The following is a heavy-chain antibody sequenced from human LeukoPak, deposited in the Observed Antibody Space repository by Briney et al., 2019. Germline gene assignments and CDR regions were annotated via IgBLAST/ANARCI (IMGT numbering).Heavy chain of an antibody. Sequence: GESLKISCKGSGYSFTSYWIGWVRQMPGKGLEWMGIIYPGDSDTRYSPSFQGQVTISADKSISTAYLQWSSLKASDTAMYYCARSGGGNWAGAPPTDFDSGGQGPLVTVSS. D-gene: IGHD3-10*01. CDR3: ARSGGGNWAGAPPTDFDS. J-gene: IGHJ4*02. CDR1: GYSFTSYW. V-gene: IGHV5-51*01. CDR2: IYPGDSDT.